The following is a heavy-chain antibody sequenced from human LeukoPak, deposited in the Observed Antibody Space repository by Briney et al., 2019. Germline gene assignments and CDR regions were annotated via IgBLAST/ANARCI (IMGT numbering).Heavy chain of an antibody. CDR2: ISYDGSNK. CDR1: GFTFSSYA. Sequence: GGSLRLSCAASGFTFSSYAMHWVRQAPGKGLEWVAVISYDGSNKYYADSVKGRFTISRDNSKNTLYLQMNSLRAEDTAVYYCAAAELTNVVPIDYWGQGTLVTVSS. CDR3: AAAELTNVVPIDY. D-gene: IGHD6-13*01. V-gene: IGHV3-30-3*01. J-gene: IGHJ4*02.